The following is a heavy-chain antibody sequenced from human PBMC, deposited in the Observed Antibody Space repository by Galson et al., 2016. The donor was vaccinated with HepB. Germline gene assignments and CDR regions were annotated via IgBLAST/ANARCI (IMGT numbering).Heavy chain of an antibody. D-gene: IGHD1-1*01. J-gene: IGHJ4*02. CDR3: ARGRITGTSPLGY. Sequence: SETLSLTCAVYGGSFSDYYWTWIRQPPGKGLEWIGQINHSGSSNYTPSLMSRVSISVDTSKNQFSLKVTSVTAADTAVYYCARGRITGTSPLGYWGQGTLVTVSP. V-gene: IGHV4-34*01. CDR2: INHSGSS. CDR1: GGSFSDYY.